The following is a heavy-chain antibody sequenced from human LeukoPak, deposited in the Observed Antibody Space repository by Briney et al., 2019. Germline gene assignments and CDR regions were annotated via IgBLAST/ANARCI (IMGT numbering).Heavy chain of an antibody. CDR3: AGDTDDYSYMDV. V-gene: IGHV4-34*01. CDR2: IDPSGTT. D-gene: IGHD3-10*01. CDR1: GGSFSGNY. Sequence: SETLSLTCAIYGGSFSGNYWSWIREPPGKGLEWIGEIDPSGTTNYNPSLKSRVTISGDTSKNQFSLNLTSVTAADTAVYYCAGDTDDYSYMDVWGKGTTVTVSS. J-gene: IGHJ6*03.